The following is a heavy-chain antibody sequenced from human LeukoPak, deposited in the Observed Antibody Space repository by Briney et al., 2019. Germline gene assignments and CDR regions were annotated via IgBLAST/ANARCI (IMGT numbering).Heavy chain of an antibody. CDR1: GGSFSGYY. J-gene: IGHJ4*02. CDR3: ARAKKQQEGSGDYFDY. D-gene: IGHD6-13*01. CDR2: INHSGST. Sequence: SETLSLTCAVYGGSFSGYYWSWIRQPPGKGLEWIGEINHSGSTNYNPSLKSRVTISVDTSKNQFSLKLSSVTAADTAVYYCARAKKQQEGSGDYFDYWGQGTLVTVSS. V-gene: IGHV4-34*01.